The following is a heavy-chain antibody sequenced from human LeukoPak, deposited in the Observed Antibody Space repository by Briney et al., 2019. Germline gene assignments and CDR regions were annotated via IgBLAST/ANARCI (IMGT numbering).Heavy chain of an antibody. D-gene: IGHD3-22*01. CDR3: ARRQYYYDSSGYFW. CDR2: INHSGST. V-gene: IGHV4-34*01. CDR1: GGSFSGYY. J-gene: IGHJ4*02. Sequence: SETLSLTCTVYGGSFSGYYWSWIRQPPGKGLEWIGEINHSGSTNYNPPLKSRVTISVDTSKNQFSLKLSSVTAADTAVYYCARRQYYYDSSGYFWWGQGTLVTVSS.